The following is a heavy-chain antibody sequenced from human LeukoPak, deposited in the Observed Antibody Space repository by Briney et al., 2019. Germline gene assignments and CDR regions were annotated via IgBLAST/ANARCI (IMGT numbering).Heavy chain of an antibody. Sequence: GGSLRLSCAASGFTFSSYSMNWVRQAPGKGLEWVSSIISSGSYMYYADSVKGRFTISRDNAKNMVYLQMNSLRAEDTAVYYCAALRKWGQGTLVTVSS. CDR3: AALRK. D-gene: IGHD4-17*01. CDR1: GFTFSSYS. V-gene: IGHV3-21*04. J-gene: IGHJ4*02. CDR2: IISSGSYM.